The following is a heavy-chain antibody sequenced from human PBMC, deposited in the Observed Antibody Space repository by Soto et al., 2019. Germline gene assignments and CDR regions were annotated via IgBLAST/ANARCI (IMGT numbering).Heavy chain of an antibody. CDR1: GYTFSDYT. Sequence: QVHLVQSGPEVKKPGASVKVSCKASGYTFSDYTIHWMRQAPGHRLEWMGRKNAGNGNTRDSEKSQGRVTITRDPSASTVFMELSSLRSEDTAIYYCAQEGRPPFSDRPEGIEVWGQGTLVTVSS. V-gene: IGHV1-3*01. D-gene: IGHD6-25*01. CDR2: KNAGNGNT. J-gene: IGHJ4*02. CDR3: AQEGRPPFSDRPEGIEV.